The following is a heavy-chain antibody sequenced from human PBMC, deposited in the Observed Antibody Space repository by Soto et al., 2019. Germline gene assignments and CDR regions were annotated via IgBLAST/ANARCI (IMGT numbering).Heavy chain of an antibody. V-gene: IGHV3-23*01. CDR2: ISGSGGST. Sequence: GGSLRLSSAACGLTFXSYAMSGVRKEPGKGLEWVSAISGSGGSTYYADSVKGRFTISRDNSKNTLYLQMNSLRAEDTAVYYCAKDWDYGLRWPLYYFDYWGQGTLLTVSS. CDR3: AKDWDYGLRWPLYYFDY. D-gene: IGHD4-17*01. J-gene: IGHJ4*02. CDR1: GLTFXSYA.